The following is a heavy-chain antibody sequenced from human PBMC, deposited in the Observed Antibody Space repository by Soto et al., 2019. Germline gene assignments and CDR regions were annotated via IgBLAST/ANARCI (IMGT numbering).Heavy chain of an antibody. Sequence: SVKVSCKASGGTFSSYTISWVRQAPGQGLEWMGRIIPILGIANYAQKFQGRVTITADKSTSTAYMELSSLRSEDTAVYYCARRKEYYDFWSGYDYWGQGTLVTVSS. D-gene: IGHD3-3*01. CDR2: IIPILGIA. V-gene: IGHV1-69*02. CDR3: ARRKEYYDFWSGYDY. CDR1: GGTFSSYT. J-gene: IGHJ4*02.